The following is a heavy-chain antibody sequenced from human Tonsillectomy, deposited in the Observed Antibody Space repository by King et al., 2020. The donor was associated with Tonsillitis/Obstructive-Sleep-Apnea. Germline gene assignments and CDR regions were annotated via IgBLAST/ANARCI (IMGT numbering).Heavy chain of an antibody. J-gene: IGHJ5*02. Sequence: VQLVESGGGLVKPGGSLRLSGAASGFTFSNAWMSWVRQAPGKGLEWVGRIKSKTDGGTTDYAAPVKGRFTISRDDSKNTLYLQMNSLKTEDTAVYYCTTVSYYYDSSGYYYGWFDPWGQGTLVTVSS. CDR2: IKSKTDGGTT. CDR3: TTVSYYYDSSGYYYGWFDP. D-gene: IGHD3-22*01. V-gene: IGHV3-15*01. CDR1: GFTFSNAW.